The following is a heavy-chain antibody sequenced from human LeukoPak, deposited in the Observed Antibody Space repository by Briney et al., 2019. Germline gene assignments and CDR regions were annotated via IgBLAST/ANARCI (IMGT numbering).Heavy chain of an antibody. J-gene: IGHJ4*02. CDR2: ISYDGSNK. D-gene: IGHD3-10*01. Sequence: GRSLRLSCAASGFTFSSYGMHWVRQAPGKGLEWVAVISYDGSNKYYADSVKGRFTISRDNSKNTLYLQMNSLRAEDTAVYYCAKDRAVEAYGSGSYYKIWGQGTLVTVSS. CDR3: AKDRAVEAYGSGSYYKI. V-gene: IGHV3-30*18. CDR1: GFTFSSYG.